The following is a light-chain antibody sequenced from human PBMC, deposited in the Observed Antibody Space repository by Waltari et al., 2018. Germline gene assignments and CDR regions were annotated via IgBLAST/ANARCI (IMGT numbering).Light chain of an antibody. Sequence: QSVLTQPPLASGTPGQRVTISCSGNSSNIGINTVTWYQQLPGTAPKLLIYANYHRPSGVPDRFSASKSDTSASLAISGLQSEDEADYFRATWDDSLNGRVFGGGTKLAVL. CDR3: ATWDDSLNGRV. CDR2: ANY. V-gene: IGLV1-44*01. CDR1: SSNIGINT. J-gene: IGLJ3*02.